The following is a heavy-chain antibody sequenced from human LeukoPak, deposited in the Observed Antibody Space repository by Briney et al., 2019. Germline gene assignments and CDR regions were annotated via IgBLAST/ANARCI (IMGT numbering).Heavy chain of an antibody. Sequence: GGSLRLSCAASKFTFSSYWMSWVRQAPEKGLEWVANIKQDGSEKYYVDSVKGRFTISRDNAKNSVWLQMNSLRAEDTAVYYCARQYCSSRSCYTDAFDIWGQGTMVTVSS. CDR2: IKQDGSEK. CDR1: KFTFSSYW. D-gene: IGHD2-2*02. J-gene: IGHJ3*02. V-gene: IGHV3-7*01. CDR3: ARQYCSSRSCYTDAFDI.